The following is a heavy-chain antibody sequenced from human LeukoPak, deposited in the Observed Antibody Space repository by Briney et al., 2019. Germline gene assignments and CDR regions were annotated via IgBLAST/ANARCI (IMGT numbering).Heavy chain of an antibody. D-gene: IGHD3-3*01. CDR2: IYTSGST. CDR3: ATTEYDFWSGYHDY. V-gene: IGHV4-61*02. Sequence: PSETLSLTCTVSGGSISSGSYYWSWIRQPAGKGLEWIGRIYTSGSTNYNPSLKSRVTISVDTSKNQFSLKLSSVHAADTAVYYCATTEYDFWSGYHDYWGQGTLVTVFS. J-gene: IGHJ4*02. CDR1: GGSISSGSYY.